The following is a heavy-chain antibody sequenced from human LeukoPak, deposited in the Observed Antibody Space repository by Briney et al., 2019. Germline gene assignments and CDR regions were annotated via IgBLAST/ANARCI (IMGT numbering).Heavy chain of an antibody. V-gene: IGHV4-34*01. CDR2: INHSGST. D-gene: IGHD6-19*01. CDR1: GVSFSGYY. CDR3: ASLTAVAGPVPWSGVDY. J-gene: IGHJ4*02. Sequence: SETLSLTCAVYGVSFSGYYWRWLRQPPGKGLEWIGEINHSGSTNYNPSLKSRVTISVDTSKNQFSLRLSSVTAADTAVYYCASLTAVAGPVPWSGVDYWGQGTLVTVSS.